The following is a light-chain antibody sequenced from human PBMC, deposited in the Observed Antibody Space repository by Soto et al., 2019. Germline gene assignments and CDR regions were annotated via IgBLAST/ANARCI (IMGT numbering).Light chain of an antibody. J-gene: IGKJ2*01. Sequence: EIVLTQSPGTLSLSPGERATLSCRASQSVSGNYLAWYQHKPGRAPRLLIFGASSRATDTPDRFSGSGSGTDFTLTISRLEPEDFAVYYCQHYGTSPPYPFGQGTKLEIK. CDR1: QSVSGNY. CDR2: GAS. CDR3: QHYGTSPPYP. V-gene: IGKV3-20*01.